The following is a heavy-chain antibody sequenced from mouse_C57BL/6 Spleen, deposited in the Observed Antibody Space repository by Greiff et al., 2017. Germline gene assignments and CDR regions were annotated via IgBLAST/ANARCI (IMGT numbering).Heavy chain of an antibody. V-gene: IGHV1-64*01. CDR3: ARETKRGYFDV. CDR1: GYTFTSYW. D-gene: IGHD1-3*01. CDR2: IHPNSGST. J-gene: IGHJ1*03. Sequence: QVQLQQPGAELVKPGASVTLSCKASGYTFTSYWMHWVKQRPGQGLEWIGMIHPNSGSTNYNEKFKSKATLTVDKSSSTAYMQLSSLTSEDSAVYYCARETKRGYFDVWGTGTTVTVAS.